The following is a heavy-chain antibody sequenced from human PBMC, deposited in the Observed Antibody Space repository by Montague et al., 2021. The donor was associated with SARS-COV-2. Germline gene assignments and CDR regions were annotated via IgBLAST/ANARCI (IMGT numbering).Heavy chain of an antibody. D-gene: IGHD3-9*01. CDR2: IHRSGRVT. Sequence: SLRLSCAASGFTLSNSPISWVLQAPGKGLDWVSVIHRSGRVTYYXYSVQDLFTISRDNLKNTVYLQMNSLRDVDTALYYCAKVGDILTGYSLINLDAWGQGTLV. V-gene: IGHV3-23*03. CDR3: AKVGDILTGYSLINLDA. J-gene: IGHJ5*02. CDR1: GFTLSNSP.